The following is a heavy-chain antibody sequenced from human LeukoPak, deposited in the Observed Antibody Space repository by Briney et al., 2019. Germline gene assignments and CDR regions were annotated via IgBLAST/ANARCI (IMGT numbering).Heavy chain of an antibody. V-gene: IGHV3-33*08. CDR3: VRELPPVVQYYFDH. CDR1: GFTFGTFA. D-gene: IGHD2-21*01. J-gene: IGHJ4*02. Sequence: PGGSLRLSCAASGFTFGTFAMHWVRQAPGKGLEWVAVIWYDGSNIYYADSVKGRFTISRDNSRNTLYLQMNSLRAEDTAVYYCVRELPPVVQYYFDHWGPGTLVTVSS. CDR2: IWYDGSNI.